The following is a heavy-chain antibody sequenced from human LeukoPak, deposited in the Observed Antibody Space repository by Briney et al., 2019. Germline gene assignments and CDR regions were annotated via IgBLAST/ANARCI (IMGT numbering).Heavy chain of an antibody. CDR3: ARAGSSWSFDF. D-gene: IGHD6-13*01. V-gene: IGHV4-59*01. CDR2: IYYTGNT. J-gene: IGHJ4*02. Sequence: SETLSLTCTASGVSISSYYWTWIRQPPGKGLEWIAYIYYTGNTNYSPSLKSRVTISVDTSKNQFSLKLSSVTSADTAVYYCARAGSSWSFDFWGQGTLVTVSS. CDR1: GVSISSYY.